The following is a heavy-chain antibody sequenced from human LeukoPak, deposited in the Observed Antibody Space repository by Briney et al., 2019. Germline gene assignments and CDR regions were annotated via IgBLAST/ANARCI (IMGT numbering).Heavy chain of an antibody. Sequence: SETLSLTCTVSGYSISSGYYWGWIRQPPGKGLEWIGSIYHSGSTYYNPSLKSRVTISVDRSKNQFSLKLSSVTAADTAVYYCARGRQQLANDAFDIWGQGTMVTVSS. J-gene: IGHJ3*02. CDR1: GYSISSGYY. D-gene: IGHD6-13*01. V-gene: IGHV4-38-2*02. CDR2: IYHSGST. CDR3: ARGRQQLANDAFDI.